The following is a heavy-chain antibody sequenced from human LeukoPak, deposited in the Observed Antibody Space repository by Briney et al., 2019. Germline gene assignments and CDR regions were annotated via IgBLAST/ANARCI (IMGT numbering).Heavy chain of an antibody. V-gene: IGHV3-11*01. CDR2: ISSSGSTI. D-gene: IGHD3-9*01. CDR1: GFTFSDYY. Sequence: GGSLRLSCAASGFTFSDYYMSWIRQAPGKGLEWVSYISSSGSTIYYADSVKGRFTTSRDNAKNSLYLQMNSLRAEDTAVYYCARRYFDWLLYGHFDYWGQGTLVTVSS. J-gene: IGHJ4*02. CDR3: ARRYFDWLLYGHFDY.